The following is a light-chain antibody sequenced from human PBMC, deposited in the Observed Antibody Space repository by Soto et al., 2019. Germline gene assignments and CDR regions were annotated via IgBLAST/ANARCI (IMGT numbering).Light chain of an antibody. V-gene: IGKV2-28*01. Sequence: DIVMTQSPISLLVTPGEAASISCRSSQSLLHKNKNTYFNWYLQKPGQSPQLLIYMTSKRASGVPDRFSGSGTGKYFTLRISRVEAEDAGVYYCMQALETPRTFGQGIKVEIK. CDR1: QSLLHKNKNTY. CDR2: MTS. J-gene: IGKJ1*01. CDR3: MQALETPRT.